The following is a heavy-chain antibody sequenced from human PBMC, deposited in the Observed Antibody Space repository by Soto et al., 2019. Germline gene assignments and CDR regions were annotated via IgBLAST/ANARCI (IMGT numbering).Heavy chain of an antibody. D-gene: IGHD6-13*01. J-gene: IGHJ4*02. CDR2: ISGSGGST. CDR1: GFTFSSYA. CDR3: AKDSSSWYVVGDTGDY. V-gene: IGHV3-23*01. Sequence: EVQLLESGGGLVQPGGSLRLSCAASGFTFSSYAMSWVRQAPGKGLEWVSAISGSGGSTYYADSVKGRFTISRDNSKNTLYLQMNSLRAEDTAVYYCAKDSSSWYVVGDTGDYWGQGTLVTVSS.